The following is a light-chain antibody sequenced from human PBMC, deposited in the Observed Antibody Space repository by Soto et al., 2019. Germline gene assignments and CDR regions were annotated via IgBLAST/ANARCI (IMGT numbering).Light chain of an antibody. V-gene: IGLV2-14*01. J-gene: IGLJ1*01. CDR3: SSYTASSTYV. CDR2: DVS. Sequence: QSALTQPASVSGSPGQSITISCTGTNSDVGGYNYVSWYQQYPGKAPKVMIYDVSNRPSGVSNRFSGSKSGNTASLTIFGLQAEEEADYYCSSYTASSTYVFGTGTKLTVL. CDR1: NSDVGGYNY.